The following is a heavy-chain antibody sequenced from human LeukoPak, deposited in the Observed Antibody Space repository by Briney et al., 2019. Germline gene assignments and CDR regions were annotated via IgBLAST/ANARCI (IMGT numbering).Heavy chain of an antibody. V-gene: IGHV1-8*03. CDR1: GYTFTSYD. Sequence: ASVKVSCTASGYTFTSYDINWVRQATGQGLEWMGRMNPNSGNTGYAQKFQGRVTITRSTSISTAYMELSSLRSEDTAVYYCARETMVRGVRGTSFDYWGQGTLVTVSS. D-gene: IGHD3-10*01. J-gene: IGHJ4*02. CDR2: MNPNSGNT. CDR3: ARETMVRGVRGTSFDY.